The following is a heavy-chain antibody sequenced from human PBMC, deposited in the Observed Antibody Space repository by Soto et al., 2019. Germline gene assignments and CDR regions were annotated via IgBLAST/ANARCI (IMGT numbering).Heavy chain of an antibody. CDR3: ARVWPSSIAASYYYYGMDF. D-gene: IGHD6-6*01. Sequence: GGSLRLSCAASGFTFSSYGMHWVRQAPGKGLEWVAVIWYDGSNKYYADSVKGRFTISRDNSKNTLYLQMNSLRAEDTAVYYCARVWPSSIAASYYYYGMDFWGQGSTVTVSS. J-gene: IGHJ6*02. CDR1: GFTFSSYG. V-gene: IGHV3-33*01. CDR2: IWYDGSNK.